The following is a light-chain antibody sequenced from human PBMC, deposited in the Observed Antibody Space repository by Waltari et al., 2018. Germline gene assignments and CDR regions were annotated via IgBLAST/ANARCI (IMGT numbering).Light chain of an antibody. J-gene: IGKJ2*01. CDR3: QQAHRFPYT. CDR1: QDIANR. V-gene: IGKV1-12*02. Sequence: DIQMTQSPSSVSASVGDRVTITCRASQDIANRIAWYQQKPGKAPKLLIYTASSLQSGVPSRFSGSGSETDFALTISSLQPEDFATYFCQQAHRFPYTFGQGTKVEI. CDR2: TAS.